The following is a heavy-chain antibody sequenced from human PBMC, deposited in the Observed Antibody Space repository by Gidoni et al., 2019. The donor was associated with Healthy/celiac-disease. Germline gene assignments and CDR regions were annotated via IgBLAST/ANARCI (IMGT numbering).Heavy chain of an antibody. J-gene: IGHJ4*02. V-gene: IGHV3-21*01. CDR1: GFTFSSYS. D-gene: IGHD2-21*02. Sequence: EVQLVESGGGLVKPGGSLSLSCAASGFTFSSYSMNWVRQAPGKGLEWVSSISSSSSYIYYADSVKGRFTISRDNAKNSLYLQMNSLRAEDTAVYYCAGAASDCGGDCYSLFDYWGQGTLVTVSS. CDR2: ISSSSSYI. CDR3: AGAASDCGGDCYSLFDY.